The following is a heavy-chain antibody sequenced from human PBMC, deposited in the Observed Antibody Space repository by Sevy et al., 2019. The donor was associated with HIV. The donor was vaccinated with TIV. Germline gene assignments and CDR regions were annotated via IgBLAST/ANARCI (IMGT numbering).Heavy chain of an antibody. CDR1: GFTFSGYA. CDR2: ISGSGGST. Sequence: GGSLRLSCAASGFTFSGYAMSWVRQAPGKGLEWVSAISGSGGSTYYADSVKGRFTISRDNSKNTLYLQMNSLRAEDTAVYYCAKASTFWSGYYRNDAFDIWGQGTMVTVSS. CDR3: AKASTFWSGYYRNDAFDI. V-gene: IGHV3-23*01. D-gene: IGHD3-3*01. J-gene: IGHJ3*02.